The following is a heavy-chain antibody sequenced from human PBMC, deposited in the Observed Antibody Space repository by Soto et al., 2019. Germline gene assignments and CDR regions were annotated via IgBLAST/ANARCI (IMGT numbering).Heavy chain of an antibody. Sequence: QVQLVQSGAEVKKSGASVMVSCKASEYTFTGYYIHWVRHTPGQGLEWMGWINPNNGGTNYVQKFQGRVTMTRDTSISTAYMELRRLTSDDTAVYYCARDLPIVGTTTWDYWGQGTLVTVSS. V-gene: IGHV1-2*02. D-gene: IGHD1-26*01. CDR3: ARDLPIVGTTTWDY. CDR1: EYTFTGYY. CDR2: INPNNGGT. J-gene: IGHJ4*02.